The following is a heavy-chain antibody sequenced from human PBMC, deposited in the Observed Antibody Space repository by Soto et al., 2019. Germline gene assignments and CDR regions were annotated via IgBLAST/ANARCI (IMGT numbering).Heavy chain of an antibody. CDR3: ARENAGDTYYYYYGMDV. V-gene: IGHV1-2*02. Sequence: GASVKVSCKASGYTFTGYYMHWVRQAPGQGLEWMGWINPNSGGTNYAQKFQGRVTMTRDTSISTAYMELSRLRSDDTAVYYCARENAGDTYYYYYGMDVWGQGTTVTVSS. J-gene: IGHJ6*02. CDR2: INPNSGGT. CDR1: GYTFTGYY. D-gene: IGHD7-27*01.